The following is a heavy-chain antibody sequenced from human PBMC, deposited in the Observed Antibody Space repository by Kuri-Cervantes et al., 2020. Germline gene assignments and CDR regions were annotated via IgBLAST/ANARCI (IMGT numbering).Heavy chain of an antibody. V-gene: IGHV4-34*01. CDR2: INHRGST. D-gene: IGHD3-3*01. J-gene: IGHJ5*02. Sequence: SQTLSLTCAVSGGPFRGYYLSWIRPPPGKGLEWIGEINHRGSTSYNPSLKSRVTISVDTSKNQFSLMLRSVTATDTAVYYFARVGGRTVFGTENWFGPWGQGALVTVSS. CDR3: ARVGGRTVFGTENWFGP. CDR1: GGPFRGYY.